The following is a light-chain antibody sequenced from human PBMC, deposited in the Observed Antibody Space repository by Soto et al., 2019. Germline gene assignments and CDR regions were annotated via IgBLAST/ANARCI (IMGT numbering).Light chain of an antibody. CDR2: DVS. CDR3: QQYNTFWT. CDR1: QGISSY. J-gene: IGKJ1*01. Sequence: AIRMTQSPSSLSASTGDRVTITFRASQGISSYLAWYQQKPGKAPKLLIYDVSSLESGVPSRFSGSGSGTEFTLTISSLQPDDSATYYCQQYNTFWTFGQGTKVDIK. V-gene: IGKV1-8*01.